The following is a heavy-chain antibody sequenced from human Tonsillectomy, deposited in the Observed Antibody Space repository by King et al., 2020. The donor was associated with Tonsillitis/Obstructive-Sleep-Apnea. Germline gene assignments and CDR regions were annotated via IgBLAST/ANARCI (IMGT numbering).Heavy chain of an antibody. CDR1: GFTFSSYA. D-gene: IGHD1-1*01. Sequence: DVQLVESGGGLVQPGGSLRLSCAASGFTFSSYAMSWVRQAPGKGLEGVSAISGSGGSTYYADSMKGRFTISRDNSKNTLYLQMNSLSAEDTAVHYCAKGDPIGPHWYYYYMDVWGKGTTVTVSS. CDR3: AKGDPIGPHWYYYYMDV. V-gene: IGHV3-23*04. CDR2: ISGSGGST. J-gene: IGHJ6*03.